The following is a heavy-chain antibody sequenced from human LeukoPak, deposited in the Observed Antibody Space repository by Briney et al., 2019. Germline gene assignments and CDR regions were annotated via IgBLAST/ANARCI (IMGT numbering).Heavy chain of an antibody. D-gene: IGHD6-19*01. CDR2: IIPIFGTA. CDR1: GGTFISYA. Sequence: SVKVSCKASGGTFISYAISWVRQAPGQGVEWMGRIIPIFGTANYAQKFQGRVTITTEESTSTVYMELSSLRSEDTAVYYCARDGGAVAGTYPDYWGQGTLVTVSS. J-gene: IGHJ4*02. V-gene: IGHV1-69*05. CDR3: ARDGGAVAGTYPDY.